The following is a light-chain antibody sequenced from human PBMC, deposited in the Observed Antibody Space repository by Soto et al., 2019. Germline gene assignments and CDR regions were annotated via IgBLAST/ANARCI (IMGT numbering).Light chain of an antibody. Sequence: EIVMTQSPATLSVSPWERATLSCRASQSVSDNLAWYQQKPGQAPRLLIYGASTRATGIPAGFSGSGSGTEFTLTISSLQSEDFAVYYCQQYNNWPLTFGGGTKVDI. V-gene: IGKV3-15*01. CDR1: QSVSDN. CDR3: QQYNNWPLT. J-gene: IGKJ4*01. CDR2: GAS.